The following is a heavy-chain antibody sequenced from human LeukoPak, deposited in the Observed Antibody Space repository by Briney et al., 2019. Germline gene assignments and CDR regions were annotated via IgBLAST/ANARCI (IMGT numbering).Heavy chain of an antibody. J-gene: IGHJ4*02. CDR1: GFTFSSDA. Sequence: GSLRLSCAASGFTFSSDAMSWVCNAPGKGLGWVSVISGSGGSTSYPVPLKGRFTITKDNSKNALDLQMNNPRVGDTGVYYCAKTRGGVVAKTSDYWGQGTLVNVSS. CDR2: ISGSGGST. D-gene: IGHD5-12*01. CDR3: AKTRGGVVAKTSDY. V-gene: IGHV3-23*01.